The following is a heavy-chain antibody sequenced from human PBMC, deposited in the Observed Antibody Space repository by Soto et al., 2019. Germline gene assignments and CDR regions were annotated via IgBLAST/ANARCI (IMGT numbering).Heavy chain of an antibody. V-gene: IGHV4-30-4*08. CDR3: AREDDGGDRDYYGLDV. D-gene: IGHD2-21*02. Sequence: PSETVSLTCTVSGGSISYEYYHWTWIRQSPGKGLEWIGYIHYSGSIIYNPSFKSRVTISVDTSKNQFSLQLSSVTAADTAVYFCAREDDGGDRDYYGLDVWGQGTTVTVSS. CDR2: IHYSGSI. CDR1: GGSISYEYYH. J-gene: IGHJ6*02.